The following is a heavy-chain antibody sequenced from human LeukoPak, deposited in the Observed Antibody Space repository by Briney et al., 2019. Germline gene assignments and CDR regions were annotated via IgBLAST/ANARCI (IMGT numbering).Heavy chain of an antibody. V-gene: IGHV3-21*01. CDR1: GFTFSSYS. D-gene: IGHD6-13*01. CDR2: ISSSSSYI. J-gene: IGHJ5*02. CDR3: ATLTAANNWFDP. Sequence: GGSLRLSCAAPGFTFSSYSMNWVRQAPGKGLEWVSSISSSSSYIYYADSVKGRFTISRDNAKNSLYLQMNSLRAEDTAVYYCATLTAANNWFDPWGQGTLVTVSS.